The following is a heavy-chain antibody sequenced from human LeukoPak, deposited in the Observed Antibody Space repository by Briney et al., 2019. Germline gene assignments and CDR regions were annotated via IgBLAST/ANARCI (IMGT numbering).Heavy chain of an antibody. D-gene: IGHD4-23*01. CDR3: ARSGNYPPVSWFDP. CDR2: IYYSGST. Sequence: SETLSLTCTVSGGSISSYYWSWIRQPPGKGLEWIGYIYYSGSTNYNPSLKSRVTISVDTSKNQFSLKLSSVTAADTAVYYCARSGNYPPVSWFDPWGQGTLVTVSS. J-gene: IGHJ5*02. V-gene: IGHV4-59*01. CDR1: GGSISSYY.